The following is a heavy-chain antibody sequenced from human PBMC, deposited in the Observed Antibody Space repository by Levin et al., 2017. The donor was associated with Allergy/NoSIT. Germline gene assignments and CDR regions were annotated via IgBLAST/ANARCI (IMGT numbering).Heavy chain of an antibody. D-gene: IGHD3-22*01. CDR1: GGSTSGHY. V-gene: IGHV4-59*11. CDR3: ARLDHSGYSDAFDF. CDR2: IHSGGNT. J-gene: IGHJ3*01. Sequence: RSQTLSLTCTVSGGSTSGHYWAWIRQPPGKGLEWIGFIHSGGNTDYNPSLRSRLTISVDTSKNQFSLKLRSVTAADTAVYFCARLDHSGYSDAFDFWGQGTMVTVSS.